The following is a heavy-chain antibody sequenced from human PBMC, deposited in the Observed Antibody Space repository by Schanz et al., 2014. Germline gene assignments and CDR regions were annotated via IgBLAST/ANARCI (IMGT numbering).Heavy chain of an antibody. CDR3: ARGSITMVPGDDVGAFDT. CDR2: ISWNSGSI. Sequence: EVQLVESGGGLVQPGRSLRLSCAASGFTFDDYAMHWVRQAPGKGLEWVSGISWNSGSIGYEDSVKGRFTISRDNSKNALYLQMDSLRAEYTAVYYCARGSITMVPGDDVGAFDTWGQGTMVTVSS. V-gene: IGHV3-9*01. J-gene: IGHJ3*02. D-gene: IGHD3-10*01. CDR1: GFTFDDYA.